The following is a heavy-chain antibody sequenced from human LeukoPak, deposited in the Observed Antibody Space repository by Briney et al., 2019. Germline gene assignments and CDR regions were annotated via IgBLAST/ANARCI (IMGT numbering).Heavy chain of an antibody. CDR3: ARDLYSGYESYGMDV. Sequence: PGGSLRLPCAASGFTVSSNYMSWVRQAPGKGLEWVSVIYSGGSTYYADSVKGRFTISRDNSKNTLYLQMNSPRAEDTAVYYCARDLYSGYESYGMDVWGQGTTVTVSS. V-gene: IGHV3-66*01. D-gene: IGHD5-12*01. CDR2: IYSGGST. J-gene: IGHJ6*02. CDR1: GFTVSSNY.